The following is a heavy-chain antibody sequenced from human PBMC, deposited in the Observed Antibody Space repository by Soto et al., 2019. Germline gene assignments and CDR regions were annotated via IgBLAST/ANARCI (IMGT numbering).Heavy chain of an antibody. CDR1: GFTFSSYG. CDR2: IKQDGSEK. V-gene: IGHV3-7*03. J-gene: IGHJ4*02. D-gene: IGHD3-22*01. Sequence: XGSLILSCAASGFTFSSYGMSWVRQAPGKGLEWVANIKQDGSEKYYVDSVKGRFTISRDNAKNSLYLQMNSLRAEDTAVYYCARVKDSSGYYPSFFDYWGQGTLVTVSS. CDR3: ARVKDSSGYYPSFFDY.